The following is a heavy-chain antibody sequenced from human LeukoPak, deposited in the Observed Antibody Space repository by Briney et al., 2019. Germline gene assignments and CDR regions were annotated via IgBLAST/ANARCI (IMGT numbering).Heavy chain of an antibody. CDR3: ARGSLNYYDSSGYFNY. Sequence: SSETLSLTCTVSGGSISSSSYYWGWIRQPPGKGLEWIGSIYYSGSTYYNPSLKSRVTISVDTSKNQFSLKLSSVTAADTAVYYCARGSLNYYDSSGYFNYWGQGTLVTVSS. V-gene: IGHV4-39*01. D-gene: IGHD3-22*01. CDR1: GGSISSSSYY. CDR2: IYYSGST. J-gene: IGHJ4*02.